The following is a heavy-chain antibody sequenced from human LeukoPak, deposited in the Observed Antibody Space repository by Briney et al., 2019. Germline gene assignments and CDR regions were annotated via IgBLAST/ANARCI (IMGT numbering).Heavy chain of an antibody. D-gene: IGHD3-9*01. CDR1: GGTFSSYA. CDR2: IIPIFGTA. Sequence: GASVKVSCKASGGTFSSYAISWVRQAPGQGLEWMGGIIPIFGTANYAQKFQGRVTITADESTSTAYMELSSLRSEDTAVYYCASGHVLRYFDWLRFDYWGQGTLVTVSS. CDR3: ASGHVLRYFDWLRFDY. V-gene: IGHV1-69*13. J-gene: IGHJ4*02.